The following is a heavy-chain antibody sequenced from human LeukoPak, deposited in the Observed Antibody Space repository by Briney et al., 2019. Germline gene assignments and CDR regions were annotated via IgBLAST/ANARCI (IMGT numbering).Heavy chain of an antibody. V-gene: IGHV3-30*18. CDR2: ISYDGSNK. Sequence: GGSLRLSCAASGFTFSSYGMHWVRQAPGKGLEWVAVISYDGSNKYYADSVKGRFTISRDNSKSTLYLQMNSLRAEDTAVYYCAKDANYDFWSGYLFDYWGQGTLVTVSS. CDR1: GFTFSSYG. D-gene: IGHD3-3*01. CDR3: AKDANYDFWSGYLFDY. J-gene: IGHJ4*02.